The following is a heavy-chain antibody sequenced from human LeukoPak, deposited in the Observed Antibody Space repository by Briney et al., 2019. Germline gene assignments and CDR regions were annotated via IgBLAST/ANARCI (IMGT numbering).Heavy chain of an antibody. D-gene: IGHD5-18*01. J-gene: IGHJ2*01. Sequence: GRSLRLSCAASGFTFSSYAMHWVRQAPGKGLEWVAVISYDGSNKYYADSVKGRFTISRDNSKNTLYVQMNSLRAEDTAVYYCAKDRASSWWYFDLWGRGTLVTVSS. CDR3: AKDRASSWWYFDL. V-gene: IGHV3-30*04. CDR1: GFTFSSYA. CDR2: ISYDGSNK.